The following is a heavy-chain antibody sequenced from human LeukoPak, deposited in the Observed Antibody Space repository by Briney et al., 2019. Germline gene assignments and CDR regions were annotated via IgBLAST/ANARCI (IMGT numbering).Heavy chain of an antibody. J-gene: IGHJ4*02. CDR2: IYASGGA. Sequence: GGSLRLSCAATGFTLSNYAMIWVRQAPGQGLEWISIIYASGGAYHAESVRGRFSAFRDTSKNTIFLQMNKLKAGDTAMYYCVRRHDYWGQGTLVTVSS. CDR1: GFTLSNYA. CDR3: VRRHDY. V-gene: IGHV3-23*01.